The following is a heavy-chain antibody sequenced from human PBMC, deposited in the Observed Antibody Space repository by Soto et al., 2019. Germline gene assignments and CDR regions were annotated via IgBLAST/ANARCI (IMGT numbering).Heavy chain of an antibody. V-gene: IGHV3-30-3*01. CDR3: AVMAGLVVSDDFGLDV. CDR2: ISYDGDKK. D-gene: IGHD2-21*01. CDR1: GFSFSDYS. Sequence: QVHLVESGGGVVQPGRSLRLSCVASGFSFSDYSIHWVRQAPGKGLAWVAFISYDGDKKFFADSVKGRFNISRDNGKNTVYLEMSSLRPEDTAVLRCAVMAGLVVSDDFGLDVWGQGTTVIVSS. J-gene: IGHJ6*02.